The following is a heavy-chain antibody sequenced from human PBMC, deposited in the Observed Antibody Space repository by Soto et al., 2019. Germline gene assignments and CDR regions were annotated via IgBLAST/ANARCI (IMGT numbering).Heavy chain of an antibody. CDR3: ARAVRSGSYPYYYYGMDV. CDR1: GFTFSNYW. J-gene: IGHJ6*02. CDR2: INSDGSST. Sequence: EVQVVESGGGLVQPGGSLRLSCAASGFTFSNYWMQWVRQAPGKGLVWVSRINSDGSSTSYADYVKGRFTISRDNAKNQLYLQMNSLRAEDTDVYYCARAVRSGSYPYYYYGMDVWGQGTTVTVSS. V-gene: IGHV3-74*01. D-gene: IGHD3-10*01.